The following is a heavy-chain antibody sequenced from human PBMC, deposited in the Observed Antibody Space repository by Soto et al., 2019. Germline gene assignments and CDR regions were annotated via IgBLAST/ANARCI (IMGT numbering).Heavy chain of an antibody. V-gene: IGHV3-48*02. CDR1: GFSFSSYS. CDR2: IGSSSRTI. D-gene: IGHD3-10*01. J-gene: IGHJ5*02. Sequence: EVQLVESGGGLVQPGGSLRLSCAASGFSFSSYSMNWVGQAPGKGLEWISYIGSSSRTIYYADSVKGRFTISRDNAKKSLFLQMNSLRDEDTAVYYCARDATGDAINWFDPWGQGTLVTVSS. CDR3: ARDATGDAINWFDP.